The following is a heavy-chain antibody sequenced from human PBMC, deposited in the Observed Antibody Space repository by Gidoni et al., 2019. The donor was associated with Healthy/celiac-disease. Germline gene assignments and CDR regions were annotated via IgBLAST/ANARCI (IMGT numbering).Heavy chain of an antibody. CDR2: ISAYNGNT. CDR3: ARGHCTGGVCYKGYYYFDY. D-gene: IGHD2-8*02. J-gene: IGHJ4*02. Sequence: QVQLVQSGAEVKKPGASVKVSCTASGYTFNSYGISWVRQAPGQGLEWMGWISAYNGNTNYAQKLQGRVTMTTDTSTSTAYMELRSLRSDDTAVYYCARGHCTGGVCYKGYYYFDYWGQGTLVTVSS. V-gene: IGHV1-18*01. CDR1: GYTFNSYG.